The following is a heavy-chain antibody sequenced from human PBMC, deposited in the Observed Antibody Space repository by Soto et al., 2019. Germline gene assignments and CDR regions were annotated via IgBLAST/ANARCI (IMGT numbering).Heavy chain of an antibody. D-gene: IGHD3-10*01. V-gene: IGHV1-18*04. CDR1: GYTFTSYG. Sequence: ASVKVSCKASGYTFTSYGISWVRQAPGQGLEWMGWISAYNGNTNYAQKLQGRVTMTTDTSTSTAYMELRSLRSDDTAVYYCARERGYYGSGSYSYYYYYGMDVWGHGTTVTVSS. CDR2: ISAYNGNT. J-gene: IGHJ6*02. CDR3: ARERGYYGSGSYSYYYYYGMDV.